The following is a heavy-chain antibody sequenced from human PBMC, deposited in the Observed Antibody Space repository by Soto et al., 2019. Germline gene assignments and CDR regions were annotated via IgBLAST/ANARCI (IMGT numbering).Heavy chain of an antibody. Sequence: PGGSLRLSCVASGLTFDIYAMNWVRQAPGKGLERVSLIRANADSTEYADSVRGRFIISRDNSKNMLFLQMNSLKIEDTAVYYCHKYSGPLIMPAALGPGTLVTVSS. D-gene: IGHD1-26*01. J-gene: IGHJ5*02. V-gene: IGHV3-23*01. CDR1: GLTFDIYA. CDR2: IRANADST. CDR3: HKYSGPLIMPAA.